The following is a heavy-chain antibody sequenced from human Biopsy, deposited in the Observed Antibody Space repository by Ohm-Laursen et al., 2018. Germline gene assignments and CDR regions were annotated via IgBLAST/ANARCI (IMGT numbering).Heavy chain of an antibody. V-gene: IGHV4-59*01. CDR2: VYYTGST. CDR3: ARDRGYYSDRTVPGYFDL. CDR1: GDSISTYY. Sequence: GTLSLTCTVSGDSISTYYWSWIRQPPGKGLEWIGYVYYTGSTDYNPSLQSRVTISVDTSKNHFSLRLRSVTPADTAIYCARDRGYYSDRTVPGYFDLWGRGTLVTVSS. J-gene: IGHJ2*01. D-gene: IGHD3-22*01.